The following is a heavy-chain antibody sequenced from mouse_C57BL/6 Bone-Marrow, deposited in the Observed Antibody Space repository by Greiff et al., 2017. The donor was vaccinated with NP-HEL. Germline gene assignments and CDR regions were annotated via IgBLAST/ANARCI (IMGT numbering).Heavy chain of an antibody. Sequence: QVQLQQSGAELARPGASVKLSCKASGYTFTSYGISWVKQRTGQGLEWIGEIYPRSGNTYYNEKFKGKATLTADKSSSTAYMELRSLTSEDSAVYFCASPFTTVKGYWGQGTTLTVSS. CDR3: ASPFTTVKGY. V-gene: IGHV1-81*01. CDR2: IYPRSGNT. D-gene: IGHD1-1*01. J-gene: IGHJ2*01. CDR1: GYTFTSYG.